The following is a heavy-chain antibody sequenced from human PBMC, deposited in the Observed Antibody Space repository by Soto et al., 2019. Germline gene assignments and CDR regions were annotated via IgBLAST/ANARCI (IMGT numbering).Heavy chain of an antibody. D-gene: IGHD1-26*01. CDR2: IIPIFGTA. V-gene: IGHV1-69*01. CDR1: GGTFCSYS. Sequence: QVQLVQSGAEVKKPGSSVKVSCKASGGTFCSYSLNWVRQAPGQGLEWMGGIIPIFGTANYAQKFQGRVTITADESTSTAYMELSSLSSEDTDVYYCARDGGRHSGGIDYWGQGTLVTVSS. J-gene: IGHJ4*02. CDR3: ARDGGRHSGGIDY.